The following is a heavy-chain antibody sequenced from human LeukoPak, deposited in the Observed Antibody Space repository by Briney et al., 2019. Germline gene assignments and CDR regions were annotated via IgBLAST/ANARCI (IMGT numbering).Heavy chain of an antibody. D-gene: IGHD3-16*02. Sequence: SVKVSCKASGGTFSSYAISWVRQAPGQGLEWMGGIIPIFGTANYAQKFQGRVTITADESTSTAYMELSSLRSEDTAMYYCAEGELSYSFDYWGQGTLVTVSS. J-gene: IGHJ4*02. CDR1: GGTFSSYA. CDR2: IIPIFGTA. V-gene: IGHV1-69*13. CDR3: AEGELSYSFDY.